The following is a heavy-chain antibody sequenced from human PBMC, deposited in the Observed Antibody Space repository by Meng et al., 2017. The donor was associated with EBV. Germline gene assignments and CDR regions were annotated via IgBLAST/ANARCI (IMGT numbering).Heavy chain of an antibody. CDR2: LIPMSDAP. CDR1: GGTFRSDA. V-gene: IGHV1-69*01. J-gene: IGHJ4*02. Sequence: QVQVVQSGAEVKKPGLSVKVSGKTSGGTFRSDAISWVRQAPGQGLEWMGGLIPMSDAPHYAQKFQGRVTITADESTSTHYMDLSGLRSEDTAVYYCASESGRGFTPDYWGQGTLVTVSS. CDR3: ASESGRGFTPDY. D-gene: IGHD3-10*01.